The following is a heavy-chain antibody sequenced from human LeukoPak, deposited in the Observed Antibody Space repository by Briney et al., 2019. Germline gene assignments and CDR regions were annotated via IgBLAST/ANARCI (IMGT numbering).Heavy chain of an antibody. J-gene: IGHJ4*02. CDR1: GFTFSSYA. CDR2: ISGSGGST. Sequence: GGSLRLSCAASGFTFSSYAMHWVRQAPGKGLEWVAGISGSGGSTNYADSVKGRFTISRDNPTNTLFLQMNSLRAEDTAVYFCAKRGVVIRVILVGFHREAYYFDSWGQGALVTVSS. CDR3: AKRGVVIRVILVGFHREAYYFDS. D-gene: IGHD2-21*01. V-gene: IGHV3-23*01.